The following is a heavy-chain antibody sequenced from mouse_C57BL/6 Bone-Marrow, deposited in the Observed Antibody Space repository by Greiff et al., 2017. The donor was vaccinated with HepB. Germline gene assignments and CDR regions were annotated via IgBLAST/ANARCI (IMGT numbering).Heavy chain of an antibody. V-gene: IGHV1-64*01. J-gene: IGHJ4*01. D-gene: IGHD3-1*01. CDR3: AGSGGYYAMDY. Sequence: QVQLQQPGAELVKPGASVKLSCKASGYTFTSYWMHWVKQRPGQGLEWIGMIHPNSGSTNYNEKFKSKATLTVDKSSSTAYMQLSSLTSEDSAVYYCAGSGGYYAMDYWGQGTSVTVSS. CDR2: IHPNSGST. CDR1: GYTFTSYW.